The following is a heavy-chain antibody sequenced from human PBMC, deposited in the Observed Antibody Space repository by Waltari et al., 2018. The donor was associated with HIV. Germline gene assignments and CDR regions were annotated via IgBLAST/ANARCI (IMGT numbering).Heavy chain of an antibody. CDR1: GFTFPFSW. Sequence: EVQLVESGGGWVQPGGSLTLTCEASGFTFPFSWFRWVRQAPGKGLEWVANINQAGTERHYVDSVRGRFTISRDNDKTSVFLQMNSLTVEDTAVYYCATTHGSGDYDNDFDYWGQGTLV. CDR3: ATTHGSGDYDNDFDY. J-gene: IGHJ4*02. V-gene: IGHV3-7*01. CDR2: INQAGTER. D-gene: IGHD3-10*01.